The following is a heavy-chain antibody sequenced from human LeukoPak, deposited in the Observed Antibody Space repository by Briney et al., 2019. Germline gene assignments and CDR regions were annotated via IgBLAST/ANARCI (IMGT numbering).Heavy chain of an antibody. CDR1: GGSISSGDYS. V-gene: IGHV4-30-4*01. Sequence: SETLSLTCTVSGGSISSGDYSWSWIRQPPGKGLEWIGYIYYSGSTYYNPSLKSRVTISVDTSKNQFSLKLSSVTAADTAVYYCARGRGVHYYDFWSGSLNWFDPWGQGTLVTVSS. CDR2: IYYSGST. CDR3: ARGRGVHYYDFWSGSLNWFDP. D-gene: IGHD3-3*01. J-gene: IGHJ5*02.